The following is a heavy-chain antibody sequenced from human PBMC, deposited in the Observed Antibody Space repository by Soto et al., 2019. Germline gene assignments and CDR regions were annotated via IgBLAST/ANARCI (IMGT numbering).Heavy chain of an antibody. V-gene: IGHV3-30-3*01. CDR2: ISYDGSNK. CDR1: GFTFSSYA. Sequence: PGGSLRLSCAASGFTFSSYAMHWVRQAPGKGLEWVAVISYDGSNKYYADSVKGRFTISRDNSKNMLYLQMNSLRAEDTAVYYCARGPSSLTRFDYWGQGTQVTVS. D-gene: IGHD2-2*01. CDR3: ARGPSSLTRFDY. J-gene: IGHJ4*02.